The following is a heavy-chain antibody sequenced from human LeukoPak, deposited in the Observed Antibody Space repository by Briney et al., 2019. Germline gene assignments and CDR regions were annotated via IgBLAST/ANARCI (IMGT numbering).Heavy chain of an antibody. CDR3: ASGYPPKFDY. V-gene: IGHV4-34*01. J-gene: IGHJ4*02. CDR2: INHSGST. CDR1: GGSFSGYY. Sequence: SETLSLTCAVNGGSFSGYYWSSIRQPPGKGLEWIGEINHSGSTNYNPSLKSRVTISVDTSKNQFSLKLSSVTAADTAVYYCASGYPPKFDYWGQGTLVTVSS.